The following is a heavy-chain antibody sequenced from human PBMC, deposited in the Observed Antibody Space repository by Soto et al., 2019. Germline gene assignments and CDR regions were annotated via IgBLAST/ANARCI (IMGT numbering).Heavy chain of an antibody. CDR1: GYIFVNYG. V-gene: IGHV1-18*01. Sequence: ASVKVSCKASGYIFVNYGISWVRQAPGQGLEWMGWINTYNGNTKYEHKFQGRVTLTTDASTRTVFLELTSLKFDDAAVYYCARGFIPENYWGQGTRVTVSS. CDR2: INTYNGNT. CDR3: ARGFIPENY. D-gene: IGHD2-2*01. J-gene: IGHJ4*02.